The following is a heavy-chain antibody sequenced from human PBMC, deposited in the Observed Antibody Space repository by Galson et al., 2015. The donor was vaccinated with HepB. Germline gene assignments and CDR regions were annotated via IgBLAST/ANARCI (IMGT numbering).Heavy chain of an antibody. J-gene: IGHJ3*02. CDR1: GGTFSSYA. Sequence: SVKVSCKASGGTFSSYAISWVRQAPGQGLEWKGRIIPILGIANYAQKFQGRVTITADKSTSTAYMELSSLRSEDTAVYYCASSTTVVNGDAFDIWGQGTMVTVSS. D-gene: IGHD4-23*01. V-gene: IGHV1-69*04. CDR3: ASSTTVVNGDAFDI. CDR2: IIPILGIA.